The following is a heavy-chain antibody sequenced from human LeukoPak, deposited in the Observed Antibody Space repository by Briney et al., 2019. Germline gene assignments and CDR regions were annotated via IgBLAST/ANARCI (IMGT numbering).Heavy chain of an antibody. J-gene: IGHJ4*02. CDR2: IHTSGTT. V-gene: IGHV4-4*07. Sequence: SETLSLTCTFSGGSISSYYWSWIRQPAGKGLEWIGRIHTSGTTNNNPSLKSRVTMSVDTSKNQFSLKLSSVTAADTAVYYCARDQYYYDSSGYYRFDYWGQGTLVTVSS. CDR1: GGSISSYY. CDR3: ARDQYYYDSSGYYRFDY. D-gene: IGHD3-22*01.